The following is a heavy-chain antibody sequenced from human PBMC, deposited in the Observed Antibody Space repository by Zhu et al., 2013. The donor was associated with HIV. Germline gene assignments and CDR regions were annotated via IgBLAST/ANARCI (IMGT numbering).Heavy chain of an antibody. Sequence: QVQLVQSGAEVKKPGASVKVSCKASGYTFTGYYMHWVRQAPGQGLEWMGWINPNGGGTNYAQKFQGRVTMTRDTSISTAYMELSRLRSDDTAVYYCARAPGAVVTRVLAFDIWAKGQWSPSLQ. V-gene: IGHV1-2*02. CDR3: ARAPGAVVTRVLAFDI. D-gene: IGHD2-21*02. CDR2: INPNGGGT. J-gene: IGHJ3*02. CDR1: GYTFTGYY.